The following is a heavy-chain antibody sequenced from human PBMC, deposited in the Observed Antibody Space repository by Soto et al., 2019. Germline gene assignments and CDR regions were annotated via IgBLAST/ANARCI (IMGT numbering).Heavy chain of an antibody. D-gene: IGHD1-7*01. CDR3: TKLETDY. V-gene: IGHV1-3*01. CDR2: INGGNGNT. J-gene: IGHJ4*02. CDR1: GYTFTTYT. Sequence: QVQLVQSGAEVKKPGASVKVSCKASGYTFTTYTMHWVRQAPGQRLEWMGWINGGNGNTKYSQKFQGRVTFTRDTFASTAYMELSSLRSEDPAEYYCTKLETDYWGQVTLVTVSS.